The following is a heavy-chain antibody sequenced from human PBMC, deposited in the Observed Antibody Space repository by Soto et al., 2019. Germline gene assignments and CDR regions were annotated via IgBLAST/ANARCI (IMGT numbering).Heavy chain of an antibody. Sequence: SETLSLTCAVYGESFSGYYWSWIRQPPGKGLEWIGEIHDSGSTNYNPSLKSRLIISVDTSRNQFSLKLSSVTAADTAVYYCARGVRRPRSWYSDYWGQGTLVTXSS. CDR3: ARGVRRPRSWYSDY. CDR1: GESFSGYY. D-gene: IGHD6-13*01. CDR2: IHDSGST. V-gene: IGHV4-34*01. J-gene: IGHJ4*02.